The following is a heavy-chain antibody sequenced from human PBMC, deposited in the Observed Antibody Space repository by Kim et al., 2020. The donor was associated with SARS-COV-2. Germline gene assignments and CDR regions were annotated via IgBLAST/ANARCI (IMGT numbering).Heavy chain of an antibody. CDR2: IYYSGST. Sequence: SETLSLTCTVSGGSISSGGYYWSWIRQHPGKGLEWIGYIYYSGSTYYNPSLKSRVTISVDTSKNQFSLKLSSVTAADTAVYYCASSSTPPYGSGSFDYWGQGTLVTVSS. V-gene: IGHV4-31*03. J-gene: IGHJ4*02. CDR1: GGSISSGGYY. CDR3: ASSSTPPYGSGSFDY. D-gene: IGHD3-10*01.